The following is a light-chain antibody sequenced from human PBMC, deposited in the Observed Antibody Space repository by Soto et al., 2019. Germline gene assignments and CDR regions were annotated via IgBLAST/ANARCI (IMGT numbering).Light chain of an antibody. CDR3: QQYSTWWT. CDR1: QSVGRW. V-gene: IGKV1-5*03. Sequence: DKDMTSFASRLSASLGDRVTITFRASQSVGRWLAWYQQKPGKAPKVLIYKASTLAYGVPSRFSGSGSGTEFTLAISSLQPVDFAAYYCQQYSTWWTSAQGTKVDIK. CDR2: KAS. J-gene: IGKJ1*01.